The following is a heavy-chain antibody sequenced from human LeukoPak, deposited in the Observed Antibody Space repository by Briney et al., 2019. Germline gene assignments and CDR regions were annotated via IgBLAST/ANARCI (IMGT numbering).Heavy chain of an antibody. D-gene: IGHD4-17*01. Sequence: GGSLRLSCAASGFTFDDYTMHWVRQAPGKGLEWVSLISWDGGSTYYADSVKGRFTISRDNSKNTLYLQMNSLRAEDTAVYYCAKDFAVTTLGYWGQGTLVTVSS. CDR2: ISWDGGST. CDR1: GFTFDDYT. CDR3: AKDFAVTTLGY. J-gene: IGHJ4*02. V-gene: IGHV3-43*01.